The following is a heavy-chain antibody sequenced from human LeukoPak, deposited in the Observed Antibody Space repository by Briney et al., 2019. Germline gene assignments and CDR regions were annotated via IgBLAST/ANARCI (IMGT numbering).Heavy chain of an antibody. Sequence: GASVKVSCKASGYTFTSYYMHWVRQAPGQGLEWMGVINPSGGSTSYAQKFQGRVTMTRDTSTSTVYMELSSLRSEDTAVYYCARDIAVAGQSFVAFDPWGQGTLVTVSS. J-gene: IGHJ5*02. CDR1: GYTFTSYY. D-gene: IGHD6-19*01. CDR3: ARDIAVAGQSFVAFDP. CDR2: INPSGGST. V-gene: IGHV1-46*01.